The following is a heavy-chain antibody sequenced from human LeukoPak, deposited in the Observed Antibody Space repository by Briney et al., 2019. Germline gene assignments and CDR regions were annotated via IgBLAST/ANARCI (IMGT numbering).Heavy chain of an antibody. CDR3: ARDPLESNYFDY. CDR1: GGSISSGSYY. V-gene: IGHV4-61*02. J-gene: IGHJ4*02. Sequence: SETLSLTCTVSGGSISSGSYYWSWIRQPAGKGLEWIGRIYTSGSTNYNPSLKSRVTMSVDTSKNQFSLKLSSVTAADTAVYYCARDPLESNYFDYWGQGTLVTVSS. D-gene: IGHD5/OR15-5a*01. CDR2: IYTSGST.